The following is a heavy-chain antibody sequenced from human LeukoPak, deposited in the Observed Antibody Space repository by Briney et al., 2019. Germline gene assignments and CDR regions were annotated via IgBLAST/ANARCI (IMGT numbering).Heavy chain of an antibody. Sequence: GGSLRLSCAASGFTFSRYSMNWVRQAPGKGLEWVSSISSSSSFIYYADSVKGRFTISRDNAKNSLYLQMNSLRAEDTAVYYCARDPPLGSCSTISCPHLDYWGQGSLVTVSS. CDR1: GFTFSRYS. CDR2: ISSSSSFI. V-gene: IGHV3-21*01. CDR3: ARDPPLGSCSTISCPHLDY. J-gene: IGHJ4*02. D-gene: IGHD2-2*01.